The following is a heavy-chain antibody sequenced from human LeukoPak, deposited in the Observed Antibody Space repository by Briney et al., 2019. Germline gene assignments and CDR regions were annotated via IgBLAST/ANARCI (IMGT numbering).Heavy chain of an antibody. Sequence: GGSLRLSCAASGFTFNNYAMSWVRQAPGKGLEWVSLIRGSTYYADSVKGRFTISRDNSRNTLYLQMNSLRAEDTALYYCAKDLGGSTDYWGQGTLVTVSS. V-gene: IGHV3-23*01. CDR3: AKDLGGSTDY. J-gene: IGHJ4*02. D-gene: IGHD5-12*01. CDR2: IRGST. CDR1: GFTFNNYA.